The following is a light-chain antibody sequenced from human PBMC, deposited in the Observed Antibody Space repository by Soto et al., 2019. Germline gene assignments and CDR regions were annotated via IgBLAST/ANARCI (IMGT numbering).Light chain of an antibody. Sequence: QSVLTQSPSASASLGASVKLTCTLSSGHSSYAIAWHQQQPGKGPRYLMKLNSDGSHSKGDGIPDRFSGSSSGAERYLTISSLQSEDEADYYCQTWGTGIPWVFGGGTKLTVL. CDR3: QTWGTGIPWV. CDR2: LNSDGSH. V-gene: IGLV4-69*01. J-gene: IGLJ3*02. CDR1: SGHSSYA.